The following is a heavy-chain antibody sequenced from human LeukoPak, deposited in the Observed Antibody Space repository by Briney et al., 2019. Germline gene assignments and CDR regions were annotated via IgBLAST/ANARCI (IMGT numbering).Heavy chain of an antibody. CDR2: ISAYNGNT. Sequence: ASVKVSCKASGYTFTNYGISWVRQAPGQGLEWMGWISAYNGNTNYAHQLQDRVTMTTDASTRTAYMELRSLRSDDTAVYYCARQTMVRGETLPNWFDPWGQGTLVTVSS. V-gene: IGHV1-18*01. J-gene: IGHJ5*02. D-gene: IGHD3-10*01. CDR1: GYTFTNYG. CDR3: ARQTMVRGETLPNWFDP.